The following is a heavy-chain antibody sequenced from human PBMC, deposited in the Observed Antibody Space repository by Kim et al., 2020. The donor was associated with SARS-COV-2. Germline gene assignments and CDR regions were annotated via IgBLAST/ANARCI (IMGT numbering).Heavy chain of an antibody. CDR3: AKAMGTHPAIGYYYGMDV. CDR1: GFTFSSYG. Sequence: GGSLRLSCAASGFTFSSYGMHWVRQAPGKGLEWVAVISYDGSNKYYADSVKGRFTISRDNSKNTLYLQMNSLRAEDTAVYYCAKAMGTHPAIGYYYGMDVWGQGTTVTVSS. D-gene: IGHD1-1*01. V-gene: IGHV3-30*18. J-gene: IGHJ6*02. CDR2: ISYDGSNK.